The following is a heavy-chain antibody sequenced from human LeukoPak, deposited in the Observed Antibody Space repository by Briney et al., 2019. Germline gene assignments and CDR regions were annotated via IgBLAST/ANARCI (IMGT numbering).Heavy chain of an antibody. V-gene: IGHV5-51*01. D-gene: IGHD1-26*01. CDR2: IYPYDSDT. CDR1: GYSFTSYW. CDR3: ARTGSRQGPLEY. J-gene: IGHJ4*02. Sequence: GASLMISCKGSGYSFTSYWIGWGRQMPGKGLEGMGGIYPYDSDTSYSPSFQGQVTISADKSNSHAYLQWSSLKASDTAVYYCARTGSRQGPLEYWGQGTLVTVSS.